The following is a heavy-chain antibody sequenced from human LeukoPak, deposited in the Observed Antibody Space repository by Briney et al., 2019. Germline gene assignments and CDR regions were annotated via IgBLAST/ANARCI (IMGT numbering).Heavy chain of an antibody. J-gene: IGHJ4*02. CDR1: GGSFSGYY. D-gene: IGHD3-10*01. Sequence: MASETLSLTCAVYGGSFSGYYWSWIRQPPGKGLEWIGEINHSGSTNYNPSLKSRVTISVDTSKNQFSLKLSSVTAADAAVYYCARHPTMVRGVTPFDYWGQGTLVTVSS. CDR2: INHSGST. V-gene: IGHV4-34*01. CDR3: ARHPTMVRGVTPFDY.